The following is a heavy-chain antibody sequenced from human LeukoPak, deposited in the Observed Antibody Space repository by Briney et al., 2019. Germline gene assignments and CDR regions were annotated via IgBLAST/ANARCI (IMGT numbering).Heavy chain of an antibody. J-gene: IGHJ4*02. CDR1: GFTISRDW. Sequence: PGGSLRLSCAASGFTISRDWMSWARQAPGKGLEWVANINQDGRDKSYVDSVRGRFTISRDNARNSLYLQMNSLRAEDTAMYYCAGGAGYWGQGTLVTVSS. V-gene: IGHV3-7*01. CDR2: INQDGRDK. CDR3: AGGAGY.